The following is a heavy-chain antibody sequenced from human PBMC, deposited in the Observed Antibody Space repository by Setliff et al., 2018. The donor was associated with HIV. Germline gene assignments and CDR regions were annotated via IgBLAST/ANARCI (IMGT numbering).Heavy chain of an antibody. CDR3: AKDGSGWSQH. J-gene: IGHJ1*01. V-gene: IGHV3-7*01. CDR1: GFTFSNFW. D-gene: IGHD6-19*01. CDR2: ISPDGNRN. Sequence: PGGSLRLSCAASGFTFSNFWMHWVRQAPGKGLEWVASISPDGNRNHCVGSVKGRFTVSRDNAKSSLYLQMSGLKIEDMAVYYCAKDGSGWSQHWGQGTRVTVSS.